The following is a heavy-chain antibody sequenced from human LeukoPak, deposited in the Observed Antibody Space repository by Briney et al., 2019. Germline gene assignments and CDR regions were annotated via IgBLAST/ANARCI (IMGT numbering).Heavy chain of an antibody. Sequence: SETLSLTCTVSGGSITPYYWNWIRQAAGKGLQWIGRIYTSGPTNYNPSLNSRVTMSIDASKNQFSLRLTSVTAADTAVYYCARGKPDCSDYFDYWGQGALVTVSS. D-gene: IGHD2-21*02. CDR3: ARGKPDCSDYFDY. J-gene: IGHJ4*02. V-gene: IGHV4-4*07. CDR1: GGSITPYY. CDR2: IYTSGPT.